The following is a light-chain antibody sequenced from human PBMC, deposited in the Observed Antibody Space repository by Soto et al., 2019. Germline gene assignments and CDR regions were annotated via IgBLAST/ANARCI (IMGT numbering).Light chain of an antibody. V-gene: IGKV1-33*01. CDR1: QDIGNY. J-gene: IGKJ4*01. CDR3: QQHDSLPLT. Sequence: DIQMTQCPSSLSASVGDRVTVTGRASQDIGNYLCWYQQRLGKAPKLLIYDASYLEAGVPSRFSGSGSGTDFTFTISSLQPEYFATYYCQQHDSLPLTFGGGTKVDIK. CDR2: DAS.